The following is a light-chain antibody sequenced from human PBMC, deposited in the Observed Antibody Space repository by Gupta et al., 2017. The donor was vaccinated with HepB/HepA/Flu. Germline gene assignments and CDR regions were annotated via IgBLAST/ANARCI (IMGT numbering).Light chain of an antibody. J-gene: IGLJ2*01. V-gene: IGLV4-69*02. CDR2: LNSDGSH. CDR1: RGHSTYT. Sequence: QVVLTQSPSASASPGASVKLICTPTRGHSTYTIAWHQQQPEKGPRYLMNLNSDGSHSKGDGIPDRFSGSSSGAERYLTLSSLQSDDEAEYYCQTWGTDFRIFGGGTKLTVL. CDR3: QTWGTDFRI.